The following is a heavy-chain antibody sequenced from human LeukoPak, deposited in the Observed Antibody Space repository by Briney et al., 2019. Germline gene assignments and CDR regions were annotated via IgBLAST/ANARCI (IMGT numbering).Heavy chain of an antibody. CDR3: ARSIDYGGEYYFDY. J-gene: IGHJ4*02. D-gene: IGHD4-23*01. Sequence: SETLSLTCSVSGGSLKSYYWSWIRQPPGKGLEWIGYIYYSGSTNYNPSLKSRVTISVDTSKNQFSLKLSSVTAADTAVYYCARSIDYGGEYYFDYWGQGTLVTVSS. CDR2: IYYSGST. V-gene: IGHV4-59*01. CDR1: GGSLKSYY.